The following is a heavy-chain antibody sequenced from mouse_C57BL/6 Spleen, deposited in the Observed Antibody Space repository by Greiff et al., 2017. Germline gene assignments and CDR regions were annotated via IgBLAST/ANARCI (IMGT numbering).Heavy chain of an antibody. CDR1: GYTFTSYW. CDR2: IDPSDSYT. CDR3: ARGGYFDY. Sequence: VQLQQPGAELVMPGASVKLSCKASGYTFTSYWMHWVKQRPGQGLEWIGEIDPSDSYTNYNQKFKGKSTLTVDKSSSTAYMQLSSLTSEDSAVYCCARGGYFDYWGQGTTLTVSS. V-gene: IGHV1-69*01. J-gene: IGHJ2*01.